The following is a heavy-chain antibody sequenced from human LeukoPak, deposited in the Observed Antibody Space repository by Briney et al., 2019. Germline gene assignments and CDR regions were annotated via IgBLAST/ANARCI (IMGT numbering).Heavy chain of an antibody. CDR2: IYYSGST. CDR3: ARADREELWLDY. Sequence: PSETLSLTCTVSGGSISSYYWSWIRQPPGEGLEWIGYIYYSGSTNYNPSLKSRVTISVDTSKNQFSLKLSSVTAADTAVYYCARADREELWLDYWGQGTLVTVSA. V-gene: IGHV4-59*01. J-gene: IGHJ4*02. CDR1: GGSISSYY. D-gene: IGHD5-18*01.